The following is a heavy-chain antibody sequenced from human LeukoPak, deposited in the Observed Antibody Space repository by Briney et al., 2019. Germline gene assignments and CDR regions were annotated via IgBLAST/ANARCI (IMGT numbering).Heavy chain of an antibody. CDR1: GFIFTNYA. CDR2: ISQGGEIP. V-gene: IGHV3-23*01. CDR3: AKLVIPSHSKYSDP. D-gene: IGHD4-11*01. J-gene: IGHJ5*02. Sequence: GGSLRLSCAASGFIFTNYAMSWVRQAPGKGLEWVSTISQGGEIPYYADSVKGRFTISRDNSKNTLYLQISSLSAEDTAVYYCAKLVIPSHSKYSDPWGQGTLVTVSS.